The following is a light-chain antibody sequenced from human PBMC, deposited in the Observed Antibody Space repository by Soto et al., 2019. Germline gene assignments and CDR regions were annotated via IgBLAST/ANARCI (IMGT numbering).Light chain of an antibody. CDR2: EGS. CDR3: SSYASSTTPYV. J-gene: IGLJ1*01. V-gene: IGLV2-14*02. CDR1: SSDVGSYNL. Sequence: QSALTQPASVSGSPGQSITISCTGTSSDVGSYNLVSWYQQHPGKAPKLMIYEGSKRPSGVSNRFSGSKSGNTASLTISGLQAEDEADYYCSSYASSTTPYVFGTGIKLTVL.